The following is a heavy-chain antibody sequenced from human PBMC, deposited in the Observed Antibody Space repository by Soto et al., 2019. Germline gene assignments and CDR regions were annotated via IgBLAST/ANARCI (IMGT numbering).Heavy chain of an antibody. D-gene: IGHD3-3*01. V-gene: IGHV4-39*01. J-gene: IGHJ5*02. CDR3: ARHHPSFDFCSDYYTFRWFDP. CDR2: IYYSGST. Sequence: SETLSLTCTVSGGSISSSSYYWGWIRQPPGKGLEWIGSIYYSGSTYYNPSLKSRVTISVDTSKNQSSLKLSSVTAADTAVYYCARHHPSFDFCSDYYTFRWFDPWGQGTLLTVSS. CDR1: GGSISSSSYY.